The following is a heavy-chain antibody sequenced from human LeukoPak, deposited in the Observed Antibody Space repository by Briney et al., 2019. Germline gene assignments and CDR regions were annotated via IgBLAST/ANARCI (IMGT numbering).Heavy chain of an antibody. CDR2: IIPIFGTA. J-gene: IGHJ5*02. D-gene: IGHD3-10*01. CDR3: ARGGSGSYYDYLTYWFDP. CDR1: GGTFSSYA. Sequence: GSSVKVSCKASGGTFSSYAISWVRQAPGQGLEWMGGIIPIFGTANYAQKFQGRVTITADESTSTAYMELSSLRSEDTAVYYCARGGSGSYYDYLTYWFDPWGQGTLVTVSS. V-gene: IGHV1-69*01.